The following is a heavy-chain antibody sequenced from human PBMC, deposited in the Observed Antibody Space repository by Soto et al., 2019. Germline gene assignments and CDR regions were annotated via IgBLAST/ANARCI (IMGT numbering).Heavy chain of an antibody. D-gene: IGHD2-15*01. CDR1: GASISGVDW. V-gene: IGHV4-4*02. Sequence: QVQLQESGPRLMNPSGTLSLTCAVSGASISGVDWWSWVRQPPGKGLEWIGETSHDGLTNYNPSLKNRVTVSVDKSENHFSLRLNSVTAADTALYFCARSSANKRGLDSWGQGVLVTISS. J-gene: IGHJ4*02. CDR2: TSHDGLT. CDR3: ARSSANKRGLDS.